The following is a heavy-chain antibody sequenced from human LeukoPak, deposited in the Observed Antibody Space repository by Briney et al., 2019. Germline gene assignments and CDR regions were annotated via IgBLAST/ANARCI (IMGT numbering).Heavy chain of an antibody. V-gene: IGHV1-18*01. D-gene: IGHD4-17*01. CDR3: ARKDYGDSFDY. J-gene: IGHJ4*02. Sequence: GASVKVSCKASGYTFTNYGISWVRQAPGQGLEWMGWIKTYNGNANCAQKLRGRVTMTTDTSTSTAYMELRSLRSDDTAVYYCARKDYGDSFDYWGQGTLVTVSS. CDR2: IKTYNGNA. CDR1: GYTFTNYG.